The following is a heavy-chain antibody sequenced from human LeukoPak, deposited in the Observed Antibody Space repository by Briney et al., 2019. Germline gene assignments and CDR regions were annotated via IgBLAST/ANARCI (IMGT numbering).Heavy chain of an antibody. CDR3: AIHRGYTSSFDY. CDR2: IRFDGSNK. D-gene: IGHD6-19*01. CDR1: GFTFSTSC. V-gene: IGHV3-30*02. J-gene: IGHJ4*02. Sequence: GGSLRLSCAASGFTFSTSCMHWVRQAPGKGLEGVAFIRFDGSNKYYADSVKGRFTISRDNSKNALYLQMNSLRAEDTAVYYCAIHRGYTSSFDYWGQGTLVTVSS.